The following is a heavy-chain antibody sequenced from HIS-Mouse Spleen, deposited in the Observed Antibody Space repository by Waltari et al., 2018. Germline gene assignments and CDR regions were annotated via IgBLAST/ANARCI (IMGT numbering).Heavy chain of an antibody. CDR1: GVTVMCKY. CDR3: ARDEAAAGSWWYFDL. V-gene: IGHV3-53*01. J-gene: IGHJ2*01. Sequence: EVQLVESGGGLIQPGGSLRLSCAASGVTVMCKYMSWVVQPLGKGLEWGSVIYSGGRTYYADSVKGRFTISRDNSKNTLYLQMNSLRAEDTAVYYCARDEAAAGSWWYFDLWGRGTLVTVSS. D-gene: IGHD6-13*01. CDR2: IYSGGRT.